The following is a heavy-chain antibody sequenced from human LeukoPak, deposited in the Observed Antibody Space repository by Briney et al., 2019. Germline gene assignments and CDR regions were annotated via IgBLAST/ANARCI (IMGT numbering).Heavy chain of an antibody. CDR3: ARELGGTNTGGFDI. CDR2: IGAAGAHT. Sequence: GGSLRLSCAASVFRFSYHYMHWVRQAPGKGLEFVSSIGAAGAHTFYADYVKGSFTISRENFQSTMYLQMDGLGPEDSAVYYCARELGGTNTGGFDIWGQGTVVTVSS. V-gene: IGHV3-64*02. J-gene: IGHJ3*02. D-gene: IGHD1-14*01. CDR1: VFRFSYHY.